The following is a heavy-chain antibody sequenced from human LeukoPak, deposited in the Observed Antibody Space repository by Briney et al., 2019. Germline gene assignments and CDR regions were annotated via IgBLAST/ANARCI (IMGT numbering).Heavy chain of an antibody. CDR2: INPNSGGT. J-gene: IGHJ4*02. Sequence: ASVKVSCKASGYTFTGYYMHWVRQAPGQGLEWMGWINPNSGGTNYAQKFQGRVTMTRDTSISTAYMELSRLRSDDTAVYYCARGILVTVYAAFDYWGQGTLVTVSS. CDR1: GYTFTGYY. D-gene: IGHD2-8*01. CDR3: ARGILVTVYAAFDY. V-gene: IGHV1-2*02.